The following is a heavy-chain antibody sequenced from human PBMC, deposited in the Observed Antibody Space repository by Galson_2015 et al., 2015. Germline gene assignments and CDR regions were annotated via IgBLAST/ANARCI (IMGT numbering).Heavy chain of an antibody. J-gene: IGHJ6*02. CDR1: GFTFSSYA. V-gene: IGHV3-30-3*01. CDR2: ISYDGSNK. CDR3: AREGQNGKDYYYGTDV. Sequence: SLRLSCAASGFTFSSYAMHWVRQAPGKGLEWVAVISYDGSNKYYADSVKGRFTISRDNSKNTLYLQMNSLRAEDTAVYYCAREGQNGKDYYYGTDVWCQGTTVTVSS. D-gene: IGHD4-17*01.